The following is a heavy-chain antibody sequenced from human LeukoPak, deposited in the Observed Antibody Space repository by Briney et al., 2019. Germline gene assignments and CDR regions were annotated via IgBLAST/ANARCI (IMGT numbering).Heavy chain of an antibody. CDR2: ISGSGGRS. Sequence: GGSLRLSCAASGFTFSSYAMSWVRQPPGKGLEWVSTISGSGGRSYYADSVKGRFIISRDNPKNTLYLQMNSLKTEDTAVYYCTRLGLGQQVGIDYWGQGTLVTVSS. J-gene: IGHJ4*02. V-gene: IGHV3-23*01. CDR3: TRLGLGQQVGIDY. CDR1: GFTFSSYA. D-gene: IGHD6-13*01.